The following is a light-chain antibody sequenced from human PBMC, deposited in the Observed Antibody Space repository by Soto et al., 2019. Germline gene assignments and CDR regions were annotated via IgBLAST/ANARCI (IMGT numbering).Light chain of an antibody. CDR1: QTIATF. CDR2: ATS. CDR3: LQSYSFPRT. V-gene: IGKV1-39*01. J-gene: IGKJ1*01. Sequence: DIQMTQSPSSLSASVGDRVIITCRASQTIATFLSWYQQKPGKAPKLLIYATSALQIGVPSRFSGDGSGTEFTLVISSLQPADFATYYCLQSYSFPRTFGQGTRVDVK.